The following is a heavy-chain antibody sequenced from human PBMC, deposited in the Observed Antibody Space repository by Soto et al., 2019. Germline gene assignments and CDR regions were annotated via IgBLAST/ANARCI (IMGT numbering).Heavy chain of an antibody. CDR1: GFTFSSYE. D-gene: IGHD3-16*02. J-gene: IGHJ1*01. V-gene: IGHV3-48*03. Sequence: GGSLRLSCAASGFTFSSYEMIWVRQAPGKGLEWVSYISGSGYASDAGPTIHYADSVKGRFTISRNNAKNSLYLQMNSLRVEDTAVYYCARVSQSFIEYFQHWGQGTLVTISS. CDR2: ISGSGYASDAGPTI. CDR3: ARVSQSFIEYFQH.